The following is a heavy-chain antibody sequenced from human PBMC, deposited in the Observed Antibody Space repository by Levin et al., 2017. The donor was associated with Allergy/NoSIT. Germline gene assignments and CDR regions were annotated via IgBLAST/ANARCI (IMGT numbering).Heavy chain of an antibody. V-gene: IGHV1-3*01. D-gene: IGHD6-13*01. J-gene: IGHJ4*02. CDR3: ARLRARGSSLDY. Sequence: PGGSLRLSCKASGYTFTTSAVHWVRQAPGQSLEWMGWINAGNGNTRYSQNFKGRVTITRDTSANTVYMELSSLQSEDTAVYYCARLRARGSSLDYWGQGTLVTVSS. CDR2: INAGNGNT. CDR1: GYTFTTSA.